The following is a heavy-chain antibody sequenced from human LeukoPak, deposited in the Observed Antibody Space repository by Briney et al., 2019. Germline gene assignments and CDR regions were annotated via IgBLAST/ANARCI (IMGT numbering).Heavy chain of an antibody. Sequence: GGSLRLSCAASGFTFSSYAMSWVRQAPGKGLEWVSAISGSGGSTYYADSVKGRFTVSRDNAKNMLYLQMNSLRAEDTAVYYCTRDRRYGGMDVWGQGTTVTVS. CDR1: GFTFSSYA. V-gene: IGHV3-23*01. CDR3: TRDRRYGGMDV. CDR2: ISGSGGST. D-gene: IGHD3-10*01. J-gene: IGHJ6*02.